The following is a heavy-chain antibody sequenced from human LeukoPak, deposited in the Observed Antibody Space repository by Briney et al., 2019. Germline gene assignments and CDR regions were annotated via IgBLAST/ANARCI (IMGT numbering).Heavy chain of an antibody. D-gene: IGHD2/OR15-2a*01. Sequence: PGGSLRLSCAASGFTFSSYAMSWVRQAPGKGLEWVSVISGSGGSTYSAESVKGRFTISRDNSKNTLYLQMNSLRVEDTAVYYCAKREYFYFGYWGQGTLVTVSS. V-gene: IGHV3-23*01. CDR1: GFTFSSYA. CDR3: AKREYFYFGY. J-gene: IGHJ4*02. CDR2: ISGSGGST.